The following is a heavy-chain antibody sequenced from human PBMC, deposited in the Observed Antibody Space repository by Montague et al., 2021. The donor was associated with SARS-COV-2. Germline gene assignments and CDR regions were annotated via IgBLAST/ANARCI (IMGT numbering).Heavy chain of an antibody. J-gene: IGHJ4*02. CDR2: ISYDGSNK. CDR3: AGGLLWFGKLFY. Sequence: YLRLSCAASGFTFSSYAMHWVRQAPGKGLEWVAVISYDGSNKYYADSVKGRFTISRDNSKNTLYPQMNSLRAEDTAVYYCAGGLLWFGKLFYWGQGTLVTVSS. V-gene: IGHV3-30-3*01. D-gene: IGHD3-10*01. CDR1: GFTFSSYA.